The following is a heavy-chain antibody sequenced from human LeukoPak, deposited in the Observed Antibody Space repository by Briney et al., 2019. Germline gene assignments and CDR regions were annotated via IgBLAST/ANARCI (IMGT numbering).Heavy chain of an antibody. V-gene: IGHV1-2*02. CDR3: ARVGDRDAFDI. J-gene: IGHJ3*02. CDR1: GYTFTGYY. D-gene: IGHD5-24*01. CDR2: INPNSGGT. Sequence: ASVKVSCKASGYTFTGYYMHWVRQAPGQGLEWMGWINPNSGGTNYAQKFQGRVTMTRDTSISTVYMELSSLRSEDTAVYYCARVGDRDAFDIWGQGTMVTVSS.